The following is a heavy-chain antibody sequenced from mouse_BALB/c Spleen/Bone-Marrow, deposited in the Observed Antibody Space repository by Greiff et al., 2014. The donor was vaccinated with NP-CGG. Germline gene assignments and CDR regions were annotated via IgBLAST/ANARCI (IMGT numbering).Heavy chain of an antibody. Sequence: DLVKPGASVKLSCKASGYTFTNYWINWIKQRPGQGLEWIGRIAPGSGSTYYNEMFKGKTTRTVATSSITAYIQLSILSSEDSDVYFCARERYGYDGWYFDVWGAGTTVTVSS. D-gene: IGHD2-2*01. CDR1: GYTFTNYW. V-gene: IGHV1S41*01. CDR3: ARERYGYDGWYFDV. CDR2: IAPGSGST. J-gene: IGHJ1*01.